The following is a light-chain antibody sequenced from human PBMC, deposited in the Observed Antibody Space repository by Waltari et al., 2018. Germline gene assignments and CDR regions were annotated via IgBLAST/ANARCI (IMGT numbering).Light chain of an antibody. Sequence: IVLTQSPGTLSLSPVARGTLSCRASQSVGGTLDWDQQKPGPAPKPLMYGTSLGAPGTPDRFSGTGSGTDFSLTISRLEPEDFAVYYCQHYVRLPATFGQGTKVEIK. CDR3: QHYVRLPAT. CDR1: QSVGGT. CDR2: GTS. V-gene: IGKV3-20*01. J-gene: IGKJ1*01.